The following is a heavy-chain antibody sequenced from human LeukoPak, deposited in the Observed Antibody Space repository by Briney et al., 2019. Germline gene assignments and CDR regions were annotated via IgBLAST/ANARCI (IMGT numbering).Heavy chain of an antibody. D-gene: IGHD4-17*01. CDR3: ARVEDDYGDYYYGMDV. V-gene: IGHV3-7*01. J-gene: IGHJ6*02. CDR2: IEQDGSEK. CDR1: GFTFSSYW. Sequence: GGSLRLSCAASGFTFSSYWMSWVRQAPGKGLEWVANIEQDGSEKYYVDSVKGRFTISRDNAKNSLYLQMNSLRAEDTAVYYCARVEDDYGDYYYGMDVWGQGTTVTVSS.